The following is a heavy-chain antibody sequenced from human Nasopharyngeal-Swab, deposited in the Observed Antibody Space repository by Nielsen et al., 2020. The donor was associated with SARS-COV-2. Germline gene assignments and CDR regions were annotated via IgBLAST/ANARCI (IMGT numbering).Heavy chain of an antibody. CDR2: ISSSGSTI. D-gene: IGHD1-26*01. V-gene: IGHV3-11*04. CDR1: GFTFSDYY. CDR3: ASEVGATTYGY. Sequence: GESLKISCAASGFTFSDYYMSWIRQAPGKGLEWVSYISSSGSTIYYADSVKGRFTISRDNAKNSLYLQMNSLRAEDTAVYYCASEVGATTYGYWGQGTLVTVSS. J-gene: IGHJ4*02.